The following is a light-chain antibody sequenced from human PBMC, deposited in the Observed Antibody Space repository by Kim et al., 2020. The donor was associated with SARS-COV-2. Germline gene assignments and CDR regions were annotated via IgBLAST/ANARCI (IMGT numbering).Light chain of an antibody. Sequence: PPGDRAPLSCRASQSVSSSYLACYQQKPGQAPRLLIYGASFRATGIPDRFSGSGSGTDFTLTISRLEPEDFAVYYCQQYGSSPRTFGQGTKVEIK. V-gene: IGKV3-20*01. CDR2: GAS. CDR1: QSVSSSY. J-gene: IGKJ1*01. CDR3: QQYGSSPRT.